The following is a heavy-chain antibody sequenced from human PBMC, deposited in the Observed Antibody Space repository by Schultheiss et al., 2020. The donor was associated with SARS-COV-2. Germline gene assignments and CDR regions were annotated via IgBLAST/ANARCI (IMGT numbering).Heavy chain of an antibody. CDR1: GFTFSTYA. CDR2: ISYDGSNK. D-gene: IGHD4-17*01. V-gene: IGHV3-30*01. J-gene: IGHJ2*01. Sequence: GGSLRLSCSASGFTFSTYAMHWVRQAPGKGLEGVAVISYDGSNKYFADSVKGRFTISRDNSKDTLYLQMNSLIAEDTAVYSCARAYATYWYIDFWGRGTLVTVSS. CDR3: ARAYATYWYIDF.